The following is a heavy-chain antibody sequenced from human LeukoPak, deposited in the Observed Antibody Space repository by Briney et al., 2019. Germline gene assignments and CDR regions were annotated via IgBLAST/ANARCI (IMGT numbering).Heavy chain of an antibody. J-gene: IGHJ5*02. Sequence: SETLPLTCTVSGGSISNYYWSWIRQPPGKGLEWIGYIYYSGRTNYNPSLRSRITISIDTSKNQFSLKLSSVTAADTAVYYCARNDFWSGYSDWFDPWGQGTLVTVSS. D-gene: IGHD3-3*01. V-gene: IGHV4-59*01. CDR3: ARNDFWSGYSDWFDP. CDR2: IYYSGRT. CDR1: GGSISNYY.